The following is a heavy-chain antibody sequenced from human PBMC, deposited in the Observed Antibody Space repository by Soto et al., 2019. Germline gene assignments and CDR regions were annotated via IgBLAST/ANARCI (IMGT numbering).Heavy chain of an antibody. J-gene: IGHJ4*02. D-gene: IGHD3-10*01. CDR1: GYTFTSYA. V-gene: IGHV1-3*05. CDR3: ARGMLLGAANDY. CDR2: INAGNGNT. Sequence: QVQLVQSGAEEKKPGASVKVSCKASGYTFTSYAMHWVRQAPGQRLEWMGWINAGNGNTKYSQKFQGRVTITRDTSASTAYMELSSLRSEDTAVYYCARGMLLGAANDYWGQGTLVTVSS.